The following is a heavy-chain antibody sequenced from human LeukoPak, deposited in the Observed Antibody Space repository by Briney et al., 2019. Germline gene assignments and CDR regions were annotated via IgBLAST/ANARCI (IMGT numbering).Heavy chain of an antibody. Sequence: GGSLRLSCAASGFTFSIYSMNWVRQAPGKGLQWVSYVGSSSGAIYYADSVKGRFTISRDNAKNSLYLQMNSLRAEDTAVYYCARDANDYASPPDYWGQGTLVTVSS. CDR2: VGSSSGAI. CDR1: GFTFSIYS. V-gene: IGHV3-48*01. D-gene: IGHD3-16*01. J-gene: IGHJ4*02. CDR3: ARDANDYASPPDY.